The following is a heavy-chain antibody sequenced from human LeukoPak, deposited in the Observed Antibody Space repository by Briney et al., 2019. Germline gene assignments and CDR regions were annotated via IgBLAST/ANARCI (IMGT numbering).Heavy chain of an antibody. CDR2: INYYGST. CDR3: AAASGVGAFDI. J-gene: IGHJ3*02. Sequence: SETLSLTCTLPGGSISSGVYYWGWIRQHPGKGLKCIGYINYYGSTDSSPFIKCRVTVSVDTSKKQFCLRVGSVTVADTAVYYWAAASGVGAFDIWGQGTMVTVSS. CDR1: GGSISSGVYY. D-gene: IGHD2-15*01. V-gene: IGHV4-31*03.